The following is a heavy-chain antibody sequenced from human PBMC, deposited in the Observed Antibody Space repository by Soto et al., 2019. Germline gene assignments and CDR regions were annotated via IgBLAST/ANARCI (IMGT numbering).Heavy chain of an antibody. J-gene: IGHJ5*01. V-gene: IGHV3-23*01. D-gene: IGHD3-9*01. CDR1: GFTFSTYA. Sequence: EVQLLESGGGLVQPGGSLRLSCAASGFTFSTYAINWVRQAPGKGLEWVSAISGSGGGTYYADSVKGRFTISRDNSKNTLYLQMNSLRAEDTAVYDCAKSPWDWLFVPFDSWGQGTLVTVSS. CDR3: AKSPWDWLFVPFDS. CDR2: ISGSGGGT.